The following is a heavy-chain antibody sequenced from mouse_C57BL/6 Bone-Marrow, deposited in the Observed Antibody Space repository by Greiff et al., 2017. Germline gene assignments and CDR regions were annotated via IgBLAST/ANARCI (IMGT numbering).Heavy chain of an antibody. CDR2: IDPSDSYP. J-gene: IGHJ3*01. D-gene: IGHD2-4*01. V-gene: IGHV1-69*01. Sequence: QVQLQQPGAELVMPGASVKLSCKASGYTFTSYWMHWVKQRPGQGLEWIGEIDPSDSYPTYNQKFKGKSTLTVDKSSSTAYMQLSSLTSEDSAVYYCAIISYDYDGFAYWGQGTLVTVSA. CDR3: AIISYDYDGFAY. CDR1: GYTFTSYW.